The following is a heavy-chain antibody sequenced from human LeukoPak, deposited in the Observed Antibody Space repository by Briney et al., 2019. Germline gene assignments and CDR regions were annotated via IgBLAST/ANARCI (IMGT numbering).Heavy chain of an antibody. CDR2: ISDIGSI. Sequence: SETLSLTCTVSGGSISSSSYYWSWIRQPPGKGLEWIAYISDIGSINYNPSLKSRVTISLDTSKNQFSLKLSSVTAADTAVYYYAGHHPRNTVDFWGQGTLVTVSS. CDR3: AGHHPRNTVDF. D-gene: IGHD2/OR15-2a*01. V-gene: IGHV4-61*05. J-gene: IGHJ4*02. CDR1: GGSISSSSYY.